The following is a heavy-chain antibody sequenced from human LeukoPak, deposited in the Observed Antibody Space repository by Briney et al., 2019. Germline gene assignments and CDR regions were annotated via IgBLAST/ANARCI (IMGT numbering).Heavy chain of an antibody. Sequence: GGSLRLSCAASGFTFDDYAMHWVRQAPGKGLEWVSGISWNSGSIGYADSVKGRFTISRDNAKNSLYLQMNSLRAEDMALYYCAKGQAYYDFWSGLFFDLWGRGTLVTVSS. CDR1: GFTFDDYA. D-gene: IGHD3-3*01. V-gene: IGHV3-9*03. CDR2: ISWNSGSI. CDR3: AKGQAYYDFWSGLFFDL. J-gene: IGHJ2*01.